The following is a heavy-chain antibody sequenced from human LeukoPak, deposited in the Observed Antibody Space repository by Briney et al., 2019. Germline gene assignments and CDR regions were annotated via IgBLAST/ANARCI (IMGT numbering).Heavy chain of an antibody. CDR2: IIPIFGTA. CDR1: GGTFSSYA. CDR3: ARTIWFGELYYYYMDV. D-gene: IGHD3-10*01. J-gene: IGHJ6*03. Sequence: GASVKVSCKASGGTFSSYAISWVRQAPGQGLEWMGGIIPIFGTANYAQKFQGRVTITADESTSTAYMELSSLRSEDTAVYYCARTIWFGELYYYYMDVWGKGTTVTVSS. V-gene: IGHV1-69*13.